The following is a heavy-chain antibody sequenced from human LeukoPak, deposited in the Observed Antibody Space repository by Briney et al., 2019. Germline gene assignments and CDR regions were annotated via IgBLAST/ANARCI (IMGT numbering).Heavy chain of an antibody. V-gene: IGHV3-30-3*01. CDR2: ISYDGSNK. J-gene: IGHJ4*02. D-gene: IGHD3-3*01. Sequence: PGGSLRLSCAASGITFSSYAMHWVRQAPGKGLEWVAVISYDGSNKYYADSVKGRFTISRDNSKNTLYLQMNSLRAEDTAVYYCARDLYDFWSGYPSDYWGQGTLVTVSS. CDR3: ARDLYDFWSGYPSDY. CDR1: GITFSSYA.